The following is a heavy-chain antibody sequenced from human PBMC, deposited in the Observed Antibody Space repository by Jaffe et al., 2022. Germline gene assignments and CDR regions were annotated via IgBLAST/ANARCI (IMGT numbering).Heavy chain of an antibody. CDR3: ARESVWSSSSILDFDY. D-gene: IGHD6-6*01. J-gene: IGHJ4*02. V-gene: IGHV1-2*06. CDR1: GYTFTGYY. CDR2: INPNSGGT. Sequence: QVQLVQSGAEVKKPGASVKVSCKASGYTFTGYYMHWVRQAPGQGLEWMGRINPNSGGTNYAQKFQGRVTMTRDTSISTAYMELSRLRSDDTAVYYCARESVWSSSSILDFDYWGQGTLVTVSS.